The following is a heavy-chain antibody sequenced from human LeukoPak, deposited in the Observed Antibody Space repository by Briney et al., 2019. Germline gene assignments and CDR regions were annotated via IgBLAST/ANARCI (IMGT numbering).Heavy chain of an antibody. D-gene: IGHD3-10*01. Sequence: SETLSLTCTVSGGSISSYYWSWIRQPPGKGLEWIGYIYYSGSTNYNPSLKSRVTISVDTSKNQFSLKLSSVTAADTAVYYCARPLWFGELWVDYWGQGTLVTVSS. V-gene: IGHV4-59*01. CDR2: IYYSGST. CDR1: GGSISSYY. J-gene: IGHJ4*02. CDR3: ARPLWFGELWVDY.